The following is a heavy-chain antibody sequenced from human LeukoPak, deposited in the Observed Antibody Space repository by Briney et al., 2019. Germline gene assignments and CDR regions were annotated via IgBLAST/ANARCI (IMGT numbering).Heavy chain of an antibody. V-gene: IGHV4-34*01. CDR1: GGSFSGYY. CDR3: ARITIHRMAGYYYYYYMDV. CDR2: INHIVST. Sequence: SETLSLTCAVHGGSFSGYYWSWIRHPPGEGLEWIGEINHIVSTNYNPPLKSRVTISVDTSKNQFSLKLSAVTAADTAVYYCARITIHRMAGYYYYYYMDVWGKGTTVTISS. J-gene: IGHJ6*03. D-gene: IGHD5-24*01.